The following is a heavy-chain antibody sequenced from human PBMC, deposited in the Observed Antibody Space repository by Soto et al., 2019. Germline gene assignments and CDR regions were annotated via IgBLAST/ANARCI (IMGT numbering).Heavy chain of an antibody. CDR2: IYYTGST. CDR1: GDSIDSGDHS. CDR3: ARGSGSLVRVILEP. V-gene: IGHV4-30-4*01. J-gene: IGHJ5*02. Sequence: QVQLQESGPGLLRPSQTLSLTCTVSGDSIDSGDHSWSWIRQAPGKGLEWIGYIYYTGSTYSSPSLRDRVSISVDTSKNRFSLNLASVSAADTAVYYCARGSGSLVRVILEPWGQGTLVTVSS. D-gene: IGHD3-10*01.